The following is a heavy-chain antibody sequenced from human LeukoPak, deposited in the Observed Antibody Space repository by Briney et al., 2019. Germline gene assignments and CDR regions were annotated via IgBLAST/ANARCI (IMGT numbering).Heavy chain of an antibody. CDR2: IRSRANGGTS. D-gene: IGHD3-22*01. V-gene: IGHV3-49*04. CDR1: GFTFNDFA. Sequence: GGSLRLSCATSGFTFNDFAITWVRQAPGKGLECIGFIRSRANGGTSEFVASVKGRFTFSRDDSQSIAYLQMNSLKTEDTAIYFCTYETSGYNYYFDHWGQGTLVTVSS. J-gene: IGHJ4*02. CDR3: TYETSGYNYYFDH.